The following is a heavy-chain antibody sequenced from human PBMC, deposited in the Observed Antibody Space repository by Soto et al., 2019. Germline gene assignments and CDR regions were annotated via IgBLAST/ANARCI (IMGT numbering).Heavy chain of an antibody. CDR2: IIPIFGTA. CDR3: AMSGGWFDP. Sequence: ASVKVSCKASGGTFSRYAISWLRQAPGQGLEWMGGIIPIFGTASYAQKFQGRVTITADKSTSTAYMELSSLRSEDTAVYDCAMSGGWFDPWGQGTLVTVSS. J-gene: IGHJ5*02. V-gene: IGHV1-69*06. CDR1: GGTFSRYA. D-gene: IGHD3-10*02.